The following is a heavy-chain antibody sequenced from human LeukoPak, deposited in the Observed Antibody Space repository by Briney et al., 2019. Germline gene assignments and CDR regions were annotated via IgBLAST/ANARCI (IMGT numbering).Heavy chain of an antibody. CDR3: ARSRTLGSYSSSSWFDP. CDR2: INHSGST. V-gene: IGHV4-34*01. J-gene: IGHJ5*02. Sequence: PSETLSLTCAVYGGSFSGYYWSWIRQPPGKGLEWIGEINHSGSTNYNPSLKSRVTISVDTSKNQFSLKLSSVTAADTAVYYCARSRTLGSYSSSSWFDPWGQGTLVTVSS. D-gene: IGHD6-6*01. CDR1: GGSFSGYY.